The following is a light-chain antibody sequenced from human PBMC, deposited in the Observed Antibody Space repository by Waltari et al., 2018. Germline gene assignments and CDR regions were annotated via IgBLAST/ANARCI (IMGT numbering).Light chain of an antibody. J-gene: IGKJ3*01. CDR3: QQRSNVLFA. V-gene: IGKV3-11*01. CDR2: DAS. CDR1: QSVSSF. Sequence: EVVFTQSPVTLSLSPGERATLSCRASQSVSSFLAWYQQKPGQAPRLLIYDASNRATGIPARFSGSGSGTDFTLTISSLEPEDFAVYYCQQRSNVLFAFGPGTKVDFK.